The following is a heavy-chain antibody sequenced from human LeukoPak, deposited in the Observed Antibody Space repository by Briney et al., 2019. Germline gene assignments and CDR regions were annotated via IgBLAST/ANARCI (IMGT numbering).Heavy chain of an antibody. CDR3: AREPTELIAASGTGYYYYGMDV. V-gene: IGHV1-18*01. J-gene: IGHJ6*02. CDR1: CYTFTSYG. Sequence: ASVKVSCMASCYTFTSYGISWVRQAPGQGLEWMGWISAYNGNTNYAQKLQGRVTMTTDTSTSTAYMELRSLRSDDTAVYYCAREPTELIAASGTGYYYYGMDVWGQGTTVTVSS. CDR2: ISAYNGNT. D-gene: IGHD6-13*01.